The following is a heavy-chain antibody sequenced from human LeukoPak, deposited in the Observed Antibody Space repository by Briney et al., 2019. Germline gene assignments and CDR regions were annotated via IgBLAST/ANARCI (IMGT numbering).Heavy chain of an antibody. CDR2: IIPIFGTA. D-gene: IGHD3-10*01. Sequence: SVKVSCKASGGTFSSYAISWVRQAPGQGLEWMGGIIPIFGTANYAQKFQGRVTITADETTSTAYMELSSLRSEDTAVYYCAIITMVRGVIITGGWFDPWGQGTLVTVSS. V-gene: IGHV1-69*01. J-gene: IGHJ5*01. CDR3: AIITMVRGVIITGGWFDP. CDR1: GGTFSSYA.